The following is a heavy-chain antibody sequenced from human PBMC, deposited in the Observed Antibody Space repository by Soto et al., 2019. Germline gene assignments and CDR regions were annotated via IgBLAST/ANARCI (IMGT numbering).Heavy chain of an antibody. Sequence: GGSLRLSCAASGFTFSDYAMHWVRQAPGKGLEWVAVISYDGSNKYYADSVKGRFTISRDNSKNTLYLQMNSLRAEDTAVYYCAKDFLQDRGQDYYCGMDVWGQGTTVTVSS. J-gene: IGHJ6*02. CDR3: AKDFLQDRGQDYYCGMDV. CDR1: GFTFSDYA. V-gene: IGHV3-30*18. D-gene: IGHD3-10*01. CDR2: ISYDGSNK.